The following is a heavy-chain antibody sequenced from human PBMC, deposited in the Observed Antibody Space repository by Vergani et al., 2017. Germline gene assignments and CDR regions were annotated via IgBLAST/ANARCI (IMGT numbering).Heavy chain of an antibody. CDR3: ARSRGYSYRYYYYGMDV. CDR1: GGSISSGSYY. CDR2: IYTSGST. D-gene: IGHD5-18*01. J-gene: IGHJ6*02. Sequence: QVQLQESRPGLVKPSQTLSLTCTVPGGSISSGSYYWSWIRPPAGKGLEWIGRIYTSGSTNYNPSLKSRVTISVDTPKNQFSLKLSSVTAADTAVYYCARSRGYSYRYYYYGMDVWGQGTTVTVSS. V-gene: IGHV4-61*02.